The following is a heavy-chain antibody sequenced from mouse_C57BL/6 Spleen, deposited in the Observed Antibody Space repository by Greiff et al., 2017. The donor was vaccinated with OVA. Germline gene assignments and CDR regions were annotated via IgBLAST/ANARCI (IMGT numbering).Heavy chain of an antibody. V-gene: IGHV1-39*01. CDR1: GYSFTDYN. D-gene: IGHD1-1*01. CDR3: AREEDYGSSYRY. CDR2: INPNYGTT. J-gene: IGHJ2*01. Sequence: EVQVVESGPELVKPGASVKISCKASGYSFTDYNMNWVKQSNGKSLEWIGVINPNYGTTSYNQKFKGKATLTVDQSSSTAYMQLNSLTSEDSAVYYCAREEDYGSSYRYWGQGTTLTVSS.